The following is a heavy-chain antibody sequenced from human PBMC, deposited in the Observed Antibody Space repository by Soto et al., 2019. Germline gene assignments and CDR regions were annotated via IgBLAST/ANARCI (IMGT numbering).Heavy chain of an antibody. Sequence: EVQLLESGGGLAQPGGSLRLSCAASGFPLSTYGMSWVRQAPGKGLEWVSSITGTGGDTYYADSVKGRFTSSRDNSNNMLYLQMNSLRVEDTAVYYCARIRGYWYGLDVWGQGTTITVSS. CDR1: GFPLSTYG. CDR2: ITGTGGDT. J-gene: IGHJ6*02. V-gene: IGHV3-23*01. CDR3: ARIRGYWYGLDV.